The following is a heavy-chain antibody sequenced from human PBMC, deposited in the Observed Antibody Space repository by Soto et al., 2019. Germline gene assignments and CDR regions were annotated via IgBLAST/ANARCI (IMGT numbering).Heavy chain of an antibody. CDR1: EFTFSSYA. V-gene: IGHV3-23*01. D-gene: IGHD3-3*01. Sequence: PGGSLRLSCAASEFTFSSYAMSWVRQAPGKGLEWVSAIDDSGGTTFYADSVKGRFTISRDNSKDTLFLRMNSLRAEDTAVYYCAKVLYYDFSSYYYYGMDVWGQGTTVTVSS. CDR2: IDDSGGTT. J-gene: IGHJ6*02. CDR3: AKVLYYDFSSYYYYGMDV.